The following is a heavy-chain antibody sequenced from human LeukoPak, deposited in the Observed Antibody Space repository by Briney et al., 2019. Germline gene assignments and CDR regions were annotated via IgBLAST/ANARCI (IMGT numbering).Heavy chain of an antibody. D-gene: IGHD2-15*01. CDR3: ARYCSGGSCHTRRDAFDI. CDR1: GDSVSSNSAA. V-gene: IGHV6-1*01. CDR2: TYYRSKWYN. Sequence: SQTLSLTCTISGDSVSSNSAAWNWIRQSPSRGLEWLGRTYYRSKWYNDYAVSVKSRITINPDTSKNQFSLKLSSVTAADTAVYYCARYCSGGSCHTRRDAFDIWGQGTMVTVSS. J-gene: IGHJ3*02.